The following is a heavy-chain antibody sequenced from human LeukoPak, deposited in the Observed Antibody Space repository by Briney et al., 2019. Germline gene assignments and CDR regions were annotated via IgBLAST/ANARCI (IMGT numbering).Heavy chain of an antibody. CDR1: GDSVSSKSAA. Sequence: SQTLSLTCAISGDSVSSKSAAWNWIRQSPSRGLEWLGRTYYRSKWYNDYAVSVKSRITINPDTSKNQFSLQLNSVTPEDTAVYYCARDGWELLGSPFDYWGQGTLVTVSS. J-gene: IGHJ4*02. D-gene: IGHD1-26*01. CDR3: ARDGWELLGSPFDY. CDR2: TYYRSKWYN. V-gene: IGHV6-1*01.